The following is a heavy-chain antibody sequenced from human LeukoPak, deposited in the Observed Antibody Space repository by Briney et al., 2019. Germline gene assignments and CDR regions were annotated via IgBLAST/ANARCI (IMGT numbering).Heavy chain of an antibody. CDR2: ISSSGSA. CDR3: ATAPTRTPYYYMDV. CDR1: GGSISSYY. Sequence: SETLSLTCTVSGGSISSYYWNWIRQPAGKGLEWIGRISSSGSANYNPSLKSRVTLSVDTSKNQLSLILNSVTAADTAVFYCATAPTRTPYYYMDVWGKGTTVIVSS. D-gene: IGHD1-1*01. V-gene: IGHV4-4*07. J-gene: IGHJ6*03.